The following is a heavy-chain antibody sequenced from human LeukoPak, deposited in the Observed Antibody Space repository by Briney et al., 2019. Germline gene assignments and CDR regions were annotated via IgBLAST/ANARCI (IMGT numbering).Heavy chain of an antibody. J-gene: IGHJ4*02. D-gene: IGHD6-13*01. V-gene: IGHV1-2*04. Sequence: ASVKVSCKASGGTFSSYAISWVRRAPGQGLEWMGWINPNSGGPNYAQKFQGWVTMTRDTSISTVYMELSRLKSDDTAVYYCARGGRIAADGADYWGQGTLVTVSS. CDR1: GGTFSSYA. CDR3: ARGGRIAADGADY. CDR2: INPNSGGP.